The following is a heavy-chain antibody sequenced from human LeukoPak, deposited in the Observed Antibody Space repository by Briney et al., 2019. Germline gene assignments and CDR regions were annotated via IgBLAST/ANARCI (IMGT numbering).Heavy chain of an antibody. Sequence: ASVKVSCKASGYTFTSYDINWVRQATGRGLEWMGWMNPNSGNTGCAQKFQGRVTMTRNTSISTAYMELSSLRSEDTAVYYCARARLRSPGFDPWGQGTLVTVSS. CDR1: GYTFTSYD. J-gene: IGHJ5*02. D-gene: IGHD4-17*01. CDR3: ARARLRSPGFDP. CDR2: MNPNSGNT. V-gene: IGHV1-8*01.